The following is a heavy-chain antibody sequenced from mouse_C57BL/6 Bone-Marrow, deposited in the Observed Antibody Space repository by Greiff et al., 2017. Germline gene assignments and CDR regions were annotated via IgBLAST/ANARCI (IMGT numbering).Heavy chain of an antibody. V-gene: IGHV1-58*01. J-gene: IGHJ1*03. D-gene: IGHD2-3*01. CDR3: ASASDGYYGDGYFDV. CDR1: GYTFTRYG. Sequence: VQLQQSGAELVRPGSSVKMSCKTSGYTFTRYGIHWVKQRPGQGLEWIGYIYIGYGYTEYNEKFKGKATLTSDTSSSTAYMQLSSLTSEDSAIKFWASASDGYYGDGYFDVWGTGTTVTVSS. CDR2: IYIGYGYT.